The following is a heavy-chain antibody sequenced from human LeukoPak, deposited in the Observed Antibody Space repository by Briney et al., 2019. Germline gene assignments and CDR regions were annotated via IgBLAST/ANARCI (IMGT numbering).Heavy chain of an antibody. J-gene: IGHJ4*02. D-gene: IGHD1-26*01. Sequence: GASVKVSCKASGYTFTSYGISWVRQAPGQGLEWMGIINPSGGSTSYAQKFQGRVTMTKDMSTSTVYMELSSLRPEDTAVYYCAREPHFDYWGQGTLVTVSS. CDR2: INPSGGST. CDR1: GYTFTSYG. V-gene: IGHV1-46*01. CDR3: AREPHFDY.